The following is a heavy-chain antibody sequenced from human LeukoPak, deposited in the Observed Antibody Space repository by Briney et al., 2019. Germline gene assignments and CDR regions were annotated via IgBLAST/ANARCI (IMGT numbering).Heavy chain of an antibody. CDR3: AKDEIRISLCY. D-gene: IGHD3-3*02. CDR2: ISGSGGST. V-gene: IGHV3-23*01. J-gene: IGHJ4*02. Sequence: GGSLRLSCAASGFTFSSYAMSWVRQAPVKGLEWVSAISGSGGSTYYADSVKGRFTISRDNSKNTLYLQMNSLRAEDTAVYYCAKDEIRISLCYWGQGTLVTVSS. CDR1: GFTFSSYA.